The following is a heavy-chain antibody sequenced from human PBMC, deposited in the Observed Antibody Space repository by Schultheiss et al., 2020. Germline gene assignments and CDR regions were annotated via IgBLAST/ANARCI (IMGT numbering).Heavy chain of an antibody. J-gene: IGHJ6*03. CDR1: GFTFGDYA. CDR3: TRDGAWGYSDGYGYSYMDV. CDR2: IRSKAYGETT. D-gene: IGHD5-18*01. V-gene: IGHV3-49*04. Sequence: GGSLRLSCPASGFTFGDYAMNWVRQAPGKGLEWVGFIRSKAYGETTEYAASVKGRFTISRDDSKSIAYLQMNGLKTEDTAVYYCTRDGAWGYSDGYGYSYMDVWGKRNT.